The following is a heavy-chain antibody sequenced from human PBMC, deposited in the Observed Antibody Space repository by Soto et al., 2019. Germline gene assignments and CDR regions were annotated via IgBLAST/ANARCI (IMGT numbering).Heavy chain of an antibody. J-gene: IGHJ6*02. D-gene: IGHD6-19*01. V-gene: IGHV3-30*18. CDR2: ISYDGSRT. CDR1: GFTFSIFG. CDR3: AKSMAVAFPGFYGLDV. Sequence: QVQLVESGGGVVQPGRSLRLSCAASGFTFSIFGMHWVRQAPGKGLEWVAVISYDGSRTYYRDSVKGRFTISRDNSKNTLYLQMNSLRAEDTAVYYCAKSMAVAFPGFYGLDVWGQGTTVTVSS.